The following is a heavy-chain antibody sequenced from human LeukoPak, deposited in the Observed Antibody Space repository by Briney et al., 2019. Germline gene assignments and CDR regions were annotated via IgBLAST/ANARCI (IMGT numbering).Heavy chain of an antibody. D-gene: IGHD3-22*01. CDR1: GGSFSDYR. V-gene: IGHV4-34*01. J-gene: IGHJ4*02. Sequence: SETLSLTCAVYGGSFSDYRWSWIRQTPGKGLEWIGQITHSGSANYNSSLKTRVTIPVDTSNQFSLNLKSVTAADTAVYYCARGLAPTSGYYEGGYYFFDSWGQGSLVTVSS. CDR3: ARGLAPTSGYYEGGYYFFDS. CDR2: ITHSGSA.